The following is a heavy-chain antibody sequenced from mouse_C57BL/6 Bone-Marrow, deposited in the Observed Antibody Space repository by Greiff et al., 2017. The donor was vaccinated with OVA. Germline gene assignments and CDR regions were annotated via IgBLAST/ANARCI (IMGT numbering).Heavy chain of an antibody. J-gene: IGHJ3*01. CDR2: INPSSGYT. CDR1: GYTFTSYW. D-gene: IGHD1-1*01. Sequence: VQVVESGAELAKPGASVKLSCKASGYTFTSYWMHWVKQRPGQGLEWIGYINPSSGYTKSNQKFKDKATLTADKSSSTASMQLSSLTYEDSAVYYCASLYRFAYWGQGTLVTVSA. V-gene: IGHV1-7*01. CDR3: ASLYRFAY.